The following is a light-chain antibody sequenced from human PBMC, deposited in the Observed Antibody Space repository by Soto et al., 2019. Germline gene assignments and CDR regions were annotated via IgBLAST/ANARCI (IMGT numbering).Light chain of an antibody. CDR3: QQRSNWPQLT. J-gene: IGKJ4*01. Sequence: EIVLTQSPATLSLSPGERATLSCRASQSVSSYLAWYQQKPGQAPRLLIYDASNRATGIPARFSGSGSGTDFTLTISSLDPEDFAVYYCQQRSNWPQLTFGGGTKVEFK. CDR1: QSVSSY. CDR2: DAS. V-gene: IGKV3-11*01.